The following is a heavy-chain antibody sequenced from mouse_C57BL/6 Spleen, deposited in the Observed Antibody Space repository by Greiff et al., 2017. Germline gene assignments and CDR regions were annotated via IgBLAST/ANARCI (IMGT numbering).Heavy chain of an antibody. D-gene: IGHD3-1*01. Sequence: QVQLQQPGAELVKPGASVKLSCKASGYTFTSSWMHWVKQRPGQGLEWIGMIHPNSGSTNYNEKFKSKATLTVDKSSSTAYMQLSSLTSEDSAVYYCARIELLPSRYFDYWGQGTTLTVSS. CDR2: IHPNSGST. V-gene: IGHV1-64*01. CDR3: ARIELLPSRYFDY. J-gene: IGHJ2*01. CDR1: GYTFTSSW.